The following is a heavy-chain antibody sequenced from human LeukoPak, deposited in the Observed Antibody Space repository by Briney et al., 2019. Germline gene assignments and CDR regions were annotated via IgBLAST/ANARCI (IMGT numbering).Heavy chain of an antibody. CDR2: IYYSGST. CDR1: GGPISSGGYY. CDR3: ARDYCGGDCYNYYYYGMDV. V-gene: IGHV4-31*03. Sequence: SETLSLTCTVSGGPISSGGYYWSWIRQHPGKGLEWIGYIYYSGSTYYNPSLKSRVTISVDTSKNQFSLKLSSVTAADTAVYYCARDYCGGDCYNYYYYGMDVWGQGTTVTVSS. D-gene: IGHD2-21*02. J-gene: IGHJ6*02.